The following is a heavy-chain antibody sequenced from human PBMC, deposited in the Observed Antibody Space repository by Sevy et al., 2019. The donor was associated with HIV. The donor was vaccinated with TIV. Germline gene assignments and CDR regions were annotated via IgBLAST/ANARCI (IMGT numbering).Heavy chain of an antibody. CDR3: AKGYYYDSSGYYYPLDAFDI. CDR1: GFTFSSYG. CDR2: ISYDGSNK. D-gene: IGHD3-22*01. J-gene: IGHJ3*02. V-gene: IGHV3-30*18. Sequence: GGSLRLSCAASGFTFSSYGMHWVRQAPGKGLEWVAVISYDGSNKYYVDSVKGQFTISRDNSKNTLYLQMNSLRAEDTAVYYCAKGYYYDSSGYYYPLDAFDIWGQWTMVTVSS.